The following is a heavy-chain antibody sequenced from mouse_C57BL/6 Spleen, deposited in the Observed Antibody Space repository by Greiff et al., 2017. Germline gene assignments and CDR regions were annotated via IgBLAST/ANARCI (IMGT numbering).Heavy chain of an antibody. D-gene: IGHD2-10*02. CDR1: GYTFTDYE. J-gene: IGHJ2*01. CDR2: IDPETGGT. CDR3: ALVDY. V-gene: IGHV1-15*01. Sequence: VKLMESGAELVRPGASVTLSCKASGYTFTDYEMHWVKQTPVHGLEWIGAIDPETGGTAYNQKFKGKAILTADKSSSTAYMELRSLTSEDSAVYYCALVDYWGQGTTLTVSS.